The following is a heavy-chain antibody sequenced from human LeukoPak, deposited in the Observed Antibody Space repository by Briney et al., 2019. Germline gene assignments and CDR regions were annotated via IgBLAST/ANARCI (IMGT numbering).Heavy chain of an antibody. J-gene: IGHJ6*04. CDR3: ARDGYYGSGSQTYYYYYYGMDV. D-gene: IGHD3-10*01. V-gene: IGHV3-33*01. CDR2: IWYDGSNK. CDR1: GFTFSSYG. Sequence: GGSLRLSCAASGFTFSSYGMHWVRQAPGKGLEWVAVIWYDGSNKYYADSVKGRFTISRDNSKNTLYLQINSLRAEDTAVYYCARDGYYGSGSQTYYYYYYGMDVWGKGTTVTVSS.